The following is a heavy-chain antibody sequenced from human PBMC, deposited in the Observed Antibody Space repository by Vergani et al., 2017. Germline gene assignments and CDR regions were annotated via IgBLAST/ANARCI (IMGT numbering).Heavy chain of an antibody. V-gene: IGHV4-61*02. D-gene: IGHD6-13*01. CDR3: ARDTRSSSWYAGFDY. CDR1: GASINNDFYY. Sequence: QVQLQESGPGLVKPSQTLSLTCTVSGASINNDFYYWHWIRQPAGKGLEWIGRIYVSGITDYNSSLQSRVSMSVDTSKNQFSLTLTSVTAADTAVYYCARDTRSSSWYAGFDYWGQGTLVTVSS. CDR2: IYVSGIT. J-gene: IGHJ4*02.